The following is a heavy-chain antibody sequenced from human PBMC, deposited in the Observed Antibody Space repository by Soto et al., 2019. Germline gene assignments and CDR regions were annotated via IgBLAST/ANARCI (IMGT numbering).Heavy chain of an antibody. J-gene: IGHJ3*02. CDR2: FYHSGST. CDR3: AREETVNDALDI. Sequence: TLSLTCALSGRSLRSATYYSSWIRQHPGKALEWIGYFYHSGSTYYKASLRSRVTISLDTSKNQFSLNLRSVTDADTAIYYCAREETVNDALDIWGQGTLVRVSS. D-gene: IGHD2-21*02. CDR1: GRSLRSATYY. V-gene: IGHV4-31*11.